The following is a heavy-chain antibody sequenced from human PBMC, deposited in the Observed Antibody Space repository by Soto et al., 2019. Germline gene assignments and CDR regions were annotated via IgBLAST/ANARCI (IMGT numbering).Heavy chain of an antibody. CDR3: ARSPGFPNAHYDFRSGLHGMDV. V-gene: IGHV4-31*03. Sequence: QVQLQESGPGLVRPSQTLFLTCSVSGDSISSGGFYWTWVRRHPGKGLEWIGYISFNGSTFYNPSLMGRLTISFDMSKNQISLRLTSLTAADTAVYFCARSPGFPNAHYDFRSGLHGMDVWGRGTTVTVSS. J-gene: IGHJ6*02. CDR2: ISFNGST. CDR1: GDSISSGGFY. D-gene: IGHD3-3*01.